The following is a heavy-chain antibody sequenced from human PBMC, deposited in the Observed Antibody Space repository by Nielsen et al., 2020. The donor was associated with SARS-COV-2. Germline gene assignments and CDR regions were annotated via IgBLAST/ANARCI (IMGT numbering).Heavy chain of an antibody. V-gene: IGHV3-23*01. J-gene: IGHJ6*02. CDR1: GFTFSSYA. CDR2: ISGSGGST. CDR3: AKERLRYYYCGMDV. Sequence: GESLKISCAASGFTFSSYAMSWVRQAPGKGLEWVSAISGSGGSTYYADSVKGRFTISRDNSKNTLYLQMNSLRAEDTAVYYCAKERLRYYYCGMDVWGQGTTVTVSS.